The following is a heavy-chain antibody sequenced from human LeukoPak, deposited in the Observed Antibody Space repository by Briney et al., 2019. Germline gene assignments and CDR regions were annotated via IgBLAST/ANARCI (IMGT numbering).Heavy chain of an antibody. V-gene: IGHV4-59*13. CDR3: ARSASSTSRSAFDI. CDR2: CHYSGNT. J-gene: IGHJ3*02. Sequence: SETLSLTCAISGXSISSNYWSWIRQPPGKGLEWIGYCHYSGNTNYNPSLKSRATISVDMSKNQFSLTLNSVTAAATAVYYCARSASSTSRSAFDIWGQGRRVTASS. CDR1: GXSISSNY.